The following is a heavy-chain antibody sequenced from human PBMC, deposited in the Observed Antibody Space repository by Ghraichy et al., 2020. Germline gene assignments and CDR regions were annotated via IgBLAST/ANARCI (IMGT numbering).Heavy chain of an antibody. D-gene: IGHD3-10*01. V-gene: IGHV4-34*01. CDR1: GGSFSGYY. CDR2: INHSGST. J-gene: IGHJ4*02. Sequence: SETLSLTCAVYGGSFSGYYWSWIRQPPGKGLEWIGEINHSGSTNYNPSLKSRVTISVDTSKNQFSLKLSSVTAADTAVYYCARSILFTNYYYGSGSPYDYWGQGTLVTVSS. CDR3: ARSILFTNYYYGSGSPYDY.